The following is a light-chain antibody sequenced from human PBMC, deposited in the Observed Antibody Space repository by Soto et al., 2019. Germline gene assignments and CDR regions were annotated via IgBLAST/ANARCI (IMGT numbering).Light chain of an antibody. CDR3: SSYTTSSRWV. CDR1: SSDVGAYNY. J-gene: IGLJ3*02. Sequence: QSVLTQPASVSGSPGQSITISCTGTSSDVGAYNYVSWYQQHPGKAPKVMIYEVSNRPSGVSNRFSGSKSGNTASLTISGLQAEDEADYHCSSYTTSSRWVFGGGTKLTVL. CDR2: EVS. V-gene: IGLV2-14*01.